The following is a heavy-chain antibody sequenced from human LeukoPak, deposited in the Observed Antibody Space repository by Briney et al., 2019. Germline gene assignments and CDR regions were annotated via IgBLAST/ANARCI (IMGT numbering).Heavy chain of an antibody. D-gene: IGHD3-3*01. Sequence: PSETLSLTCALYGGSFSGYYWSWIRQPPGKGLKWIGEINHSGSTNYNPSLKSRVTISVDTSKNQFSLKLSSVTAADTAVYYCARAHYDFWSGYYYNWFDPWGQGTLVTVSS. V-gene: IGHV4-34*01. CDR2: INHSGST. J-gene: IGHJ5*02. CDR3: ARAHYDFWSGYYYNWFDP. CDR1: GGSFSGYY.